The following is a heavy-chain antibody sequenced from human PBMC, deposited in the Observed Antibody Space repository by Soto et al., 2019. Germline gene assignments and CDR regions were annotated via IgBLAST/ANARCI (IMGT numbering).Heavy chain of an antibody. Sequence: ASVKVSCKASGYTFTSYGISWVRQAPGQGLEGMGWISAYNDNTNYAQKRQCRVTMTTDTSTSTAYMELRSLRSDDTAVYYCARVQTAGRFDPWGQGTLVTVS. CDR3: ARVQTAGRFDP. CDR2: ISAYNDNT. J-gene: IGHJ5*02. CDR1: GYTFTSYG. V-gene: IGHV1-18*01.